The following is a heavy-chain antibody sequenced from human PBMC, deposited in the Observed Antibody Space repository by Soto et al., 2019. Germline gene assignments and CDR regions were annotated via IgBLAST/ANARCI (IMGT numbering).Heavy chain of an antibody. Sequence: PGGSLRLSCAASGFTLRNYAMHWVRQAPGKGLEWVAVISYDGTNKFYADSVKGRFTISRDNSKNTLYLQMNSLRAEDTAVYYCARDRFCSTTNCYTPYFDYQGQGSLVTVSS. J-gene: IGHJ4*02. CDR1: GFTLRNYA. CDR2: ISYDGTNK. D-gene: IGHD2-2*01. CDR3: ARDRFCSTTNCYTPYFDY. V-gene: IGHV3-30-3*01.